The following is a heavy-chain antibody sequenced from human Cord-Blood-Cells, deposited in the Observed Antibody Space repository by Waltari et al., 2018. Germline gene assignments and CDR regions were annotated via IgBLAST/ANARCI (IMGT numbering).Heavy chain of an antibody. D-gene: IGHD3-22*01. CDR3: ARGYYDSSGYYYY. V-gene: IGHV3-7*01. Sequence: EVQLVESGGGLVQPGGSLRLSCEASGFTFSSYWMSWVRTAPGKGLEWVANIKQDGSEKYYVDSVKCRFTISRDNAKNSLYLQMNSLRAEDKAVYYCARGYYDSSGYYYYWGQGTLVTVSS. J-gene: IGHJ4*02. CDR2: IKQDGSEK. CDR1: GFTFSSYW.